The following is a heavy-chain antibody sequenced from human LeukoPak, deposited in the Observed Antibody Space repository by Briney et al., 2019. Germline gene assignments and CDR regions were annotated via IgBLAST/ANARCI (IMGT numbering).Heavy chain of an antibody. Sequence: GGSLRLSCAVSGFSVSGYWMTWVRQAPGKGLEWVANIKQDGSEKNYVDSVKGRFTISRDNAENSLFLQMNSLRVEDTAGYWIEGDYWGQGTLVAVSS. V-gene: IGHV3-7*01. CDR1: GFSVSGYW. CDR3: EGDY. J-gene: IGHJ4*02. CDR2: IKQDGSEK.